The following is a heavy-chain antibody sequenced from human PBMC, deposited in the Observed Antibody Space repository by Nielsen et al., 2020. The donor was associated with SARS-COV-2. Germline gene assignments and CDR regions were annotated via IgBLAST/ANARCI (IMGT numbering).Heavy chain of an antibody. D-gene: IGHD3-9*01. CDR1: GGSISSGGYF. J-gene: IGHJ2*01. V-gene: IGHV4-39*01. CDR3: ARHGHLSDDNEGWYFDL. CDR2: IFYNGNA. Sequence: SETLSLTCTASGGSISSGGYFWTWIRQSPGKGLEWIASIFYNGNAYHNPSLKSRTTIFVDTSRNQFSLRVNSVTAADTAVYYCARHGHLSDDNEGWYFDLWGRGTLVTVSS.